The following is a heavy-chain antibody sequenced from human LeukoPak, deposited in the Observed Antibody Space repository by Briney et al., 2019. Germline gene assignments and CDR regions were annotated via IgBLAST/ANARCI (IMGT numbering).Heavy chain of an antibody. V-gene: IGHV3-11*04. CDR2: ISSSGSTK. D-gene: IGHD2-15*01. Sequence: LSLTCTVSGGSISSSSYYWGWIRQAPGKGLECVSYISSSGSTKYYADSVKGRFTISRDNAQNSLYLQMNSLRDEDTAVYYCAIEGYCSGGTCYTNWFDTWGQGTLVTVSS. CDR1: GGSISSSSYY. J-gene: IGHJ5*02. CDR3: AIEGYCSGGTCYTNWFDT.